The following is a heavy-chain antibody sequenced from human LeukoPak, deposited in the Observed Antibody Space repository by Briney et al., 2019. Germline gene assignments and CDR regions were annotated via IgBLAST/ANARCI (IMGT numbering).Heavy chain of an antibody. D-gene: IGHD5-18*01. Sequence: GGSLRLSCAASGVTFSRYAMSWVRQAPGKGLEWVSAISESGTGAYYADSVKGRFTISRDNSKNTLSLQMNSLRAEDTAVYYCAKDIAQGYTFGSIEQDYWGQGTLVTVSS. CDR1: GVTFSRYA. CDR2: ISESGTGA. CDR3: AKDIAQGYTFGSIEQDY. V-gene: IGHV3-23*01. J-gene: IGHJ4*02.